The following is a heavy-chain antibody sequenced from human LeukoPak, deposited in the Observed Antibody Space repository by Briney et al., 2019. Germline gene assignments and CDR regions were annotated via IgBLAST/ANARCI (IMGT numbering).Heavy chain of an antibody. CDR2: IIPIFGTA. CDR1: GGTFSSYA. V-gene: IGHV1-69*13. J-gene: IGHJ4*02. D-gene: IGHD1-26*01. Sequence: GASVKVSCKASGGTFSSYAISWVRQAPGQGLEWMGGIIPIFGTANYAQKFQGRVTITADESTSTAYMELSSLRSDDTAVYYCARDREYSGSPGFDYWGQGTLVTVSS. CDR3: ARDREYSGSPGFDY.